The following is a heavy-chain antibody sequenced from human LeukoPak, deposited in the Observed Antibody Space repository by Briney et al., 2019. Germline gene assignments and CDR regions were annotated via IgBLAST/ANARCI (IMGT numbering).Heavy chain of an antibody. V-gene: IGHV3-66*01. CDR1: AFTSSSAC. J-gene: IGHJ4*02. Sequence: GPSLRLSCAASAFTSSSACMRWVRQAPGRGLGWLSVIYSGGSTYYADAVKGRFSISIDNYKNTLHLQMNSLRVEDTAVYYCARDFCSAGSCYPDNWGQGTLVTVSS. CDR3: ARDFCSAGSCYPDN. CDR2: IYSGGST. D-gene: IGHD2-15*01.